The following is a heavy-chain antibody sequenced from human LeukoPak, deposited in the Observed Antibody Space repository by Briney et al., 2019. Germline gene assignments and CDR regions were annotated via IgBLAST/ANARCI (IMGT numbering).Heavy chain of an antibody. J-gene: IGHJ5*02. CDR2: INPSGGST. CDR1: GYTFTSYY. V-gene: IGHV1-46*01. CDR3: ARWSKDSSGFSNWFDP. Sequence: ASVKVSCKASGYTFTSYYMHWVRQAPGQGLEWMGIINPSGGSTSYAQKFQGRVTMTRDTSTSTVYMELSSLRSEDTAVYYCARWSKDSSGFSNWFDPWGQGTLVTVSS. D-gene: IGHD3-22*01.